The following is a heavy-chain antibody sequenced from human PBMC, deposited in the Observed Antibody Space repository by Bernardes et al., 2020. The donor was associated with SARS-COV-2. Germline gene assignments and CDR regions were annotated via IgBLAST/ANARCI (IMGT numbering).Heavy chain of an antibody. CDR3: AHRLSSVAGHWNFDV. J-gene: IGHJ2*01. CDR1: GFSLSTSGVG. Sequence: SGPTLVKPTQTLTLTCTFSGFSLSTSGVGVAWIRQPSGEALEWLALIYSDGNKHYSPSLKSRLTITKDTSKNQVVLTMTNMDPVDTGTYYCAHRLSSVAGHWNFDVWGRGTLVTVSS. D-gene: IGHD6-19*01. CDR2: IYSDGNK. V-gene: IGHV2-5*02.